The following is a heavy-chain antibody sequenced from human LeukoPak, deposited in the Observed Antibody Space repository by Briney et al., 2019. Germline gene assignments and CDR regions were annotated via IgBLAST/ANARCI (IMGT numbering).Heavy chain of an antibody. CDR2: IYYSGSS. Sequence: AETLSLTCTVSGGSIISYYWSWTRQPPGKGLGWIGFIYYSGSSNYNPSLKSRVTISVDTSKNQFSLKLSSVTAADTAVYYCARGGYYDSSGHAFDIWGQGTMVTVSS. CDR1: GGSIISYY. V-gene: IGHV4-59*01. J-gene: IGHJ3*02. CDR3: ARGGYYDSSGHAFDI. D-gene: IGHD3-22*01.